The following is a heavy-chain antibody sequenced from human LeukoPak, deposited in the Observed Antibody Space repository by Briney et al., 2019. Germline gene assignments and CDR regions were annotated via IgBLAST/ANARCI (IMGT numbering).Heavy chain of an antibody. CDR1: GDSISSGDYY. D-gene: IGHD4-23*01. CDR3: ASSTVGGRDFQH. Sequence: SETLSLTCTVSGDSISSGDYYWNWIRQPPGKGLEWIGYIYYSGGAYYNPSLKSRVTMLVDTSKNHFSLKLSSVTAADTAVYYCASSTVGGRDFQHWGQGTLVTVSS. V-gene: IGHV4-30-4*01. J-gene: IGHJ1*01. CDR2: IYYSGGA.